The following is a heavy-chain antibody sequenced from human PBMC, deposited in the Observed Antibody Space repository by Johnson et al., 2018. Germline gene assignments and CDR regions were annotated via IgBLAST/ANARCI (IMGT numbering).Heavy chain of an antibody. CDR3: ARDMGSGSHHDAFDI. Sequence: QVQLVESGGGVVQPGRSLRLSCAASGFTFSSYGMHWVRQAPGKGLEWVAVISYDGSNKYSADSVKGRFTISRDNSKNTLYLQMNSLRAEDTAVYYCARDMGSGSHHDAFDIWGQGTMVTVSS. J-gene: IGHJ3*02. CDR1: GFTFSSYG. D-gene: IGHD3-10*01. CDR2: ISYDGSNK. V-gene: IGHV3-30*03.